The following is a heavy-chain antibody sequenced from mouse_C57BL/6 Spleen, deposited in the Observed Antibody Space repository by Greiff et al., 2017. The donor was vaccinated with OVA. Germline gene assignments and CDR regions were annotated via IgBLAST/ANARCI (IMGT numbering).Heavy chain of an antibody. J-gene: IGHJ2*01. V-gene: IGHV1-26*01. CDR2: INPNNGGT. D-gene: IGHD2-2*01. CDR3: ASGGYDGY. CDR1: GYTFTDYY. Sequence: VQLQQSGPELVKPGASVKISCKASGYTFTDYYMNWVKQSHGKSLEWIGDINPNNGGTSYNQKFKGKATLTVDKSSSTAYMELRSLTSEDSAVYYCASGGYDGYWGQGTTLTVSS.